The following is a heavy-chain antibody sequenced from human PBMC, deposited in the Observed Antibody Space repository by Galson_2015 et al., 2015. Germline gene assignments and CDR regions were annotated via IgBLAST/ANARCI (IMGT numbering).Heavy chain of an antibody. CDR3: AHSTAEYYYDSSGYYPPDY. CDR2: IYWNDDK. J-gene: IGHJ4*02. Sequence: PALVKPTQTLTLTCTFSGFSLSTSGVGVGWIRQPPGKALEWLALIYWNDDKRYSPSLKSRLTITKDTSKNQVVLTMTNMDPVDTATYYCAHSTAEYYYDSSGYYPPDYWGQGTLVTVSS. CDR1: GFSLSTSGVG. V-gene: IGHV2-5*01. D-gene: IGHD3-22*01.